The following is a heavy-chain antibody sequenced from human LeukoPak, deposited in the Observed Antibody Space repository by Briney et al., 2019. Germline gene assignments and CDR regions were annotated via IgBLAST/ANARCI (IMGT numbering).Heavy chain of an antibody. V-gene: IGHV4-4*02. CDR3: ICIASAGLDY. J-gene: IGHJ4*02. Sequence: PSGTLSLTCAVCGGFICSSIWWGRVRQPPGKGLEWIGEIYHSGSTNYNPSLKSRVTISVDKSKNQFSLKLSSVTAADSSVYYCICIASAGLDYWGQGTLVTVSS. CDR2: IYHSGST. CDR1: GGFICSSIW. D-gene: IGHD6-13*01.